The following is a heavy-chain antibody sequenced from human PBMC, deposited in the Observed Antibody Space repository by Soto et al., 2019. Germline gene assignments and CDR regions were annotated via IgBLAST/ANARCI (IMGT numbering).Heavy chain of an antibody. J-gene: IGHJ5*02. CDR3: VRDGTKTLRDWFDP. CDR2: IYATGTT. CDR1: DASSGGFD. D-gene: IGHD1-1*01. V-gene: IGHV4-4*07. Sequence: LEILSVRCTVSDASSGGFDWSWIRKSAGKGLEWIGRIYATGTTDYNPSLKSRVMMSVDTSKKQFSLKLRSVTAADTAVYYCVRDGTKTLRDWFDPWGQVISVTVSS.